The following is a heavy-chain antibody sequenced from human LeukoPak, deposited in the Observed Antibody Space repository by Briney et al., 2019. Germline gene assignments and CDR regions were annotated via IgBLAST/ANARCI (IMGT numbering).Heavy chain of an antibody. J-gene: IGHJ4*02. Sequence: GGSLRLSCAASGFTFSIYGMLEVRQAPGKGREGVAFIRYGGRNKHYADSVKGRFTSSKDKSQDTLNLQMNDRSAEDTALYYCAKTNAYSYGYRNGNREYYFDYWGQGTLVTVSS. D-gene: IGHD5-18*01. CDR1: GFTFSIYG. CDR2: IRYGGRNK. CDR3: AKTNAYSYGYRNGNREYYFDY. V-gene: IGHV3-30*02.